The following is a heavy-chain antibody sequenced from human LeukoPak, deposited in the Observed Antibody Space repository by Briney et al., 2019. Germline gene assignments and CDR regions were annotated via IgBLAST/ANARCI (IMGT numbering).Heavy chain of an antibody. D-gene: IGHD4-23*01. V-gene: IGHV3-11*05. Sequence: KAAGSLRLSCEVSGFTFSDHYRSWIRQAPGKRLEWVSYISSGSTYTNYADSVEGRFTISRDNAKNSLYLQMNSPRAEDTAVYYCARGDYGGDYFDYWGQGTLVTVSS. J-gene: IGHJ4*02. CDR2: ISSGSTYT. CDR3: ARGDYGGDYFDY. CDR1: GFTFSDHY.